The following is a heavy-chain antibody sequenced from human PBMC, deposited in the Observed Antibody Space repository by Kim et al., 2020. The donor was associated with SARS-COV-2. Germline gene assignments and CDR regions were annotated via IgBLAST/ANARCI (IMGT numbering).Heavy chain of an antibody. CDR1: GFTFSSYG. Sequence: GGSLRLSCAASGFTFSSYGMHWVRQAPGKGLEWVAVISYDGSNKYYADSVKGRFTISRDNSKNTLYLQMNSLRAEDTAVYYCAKSRRVYTGVGSFDYWGQGTLVTVSS. CDR2: ISYDGSNK. J-gene: IGHJ4*02. D-gene: IGHD7-27*01. V-gene: IGHV3-30*18. CDR3: AKSRRVYTGVGSFDY.